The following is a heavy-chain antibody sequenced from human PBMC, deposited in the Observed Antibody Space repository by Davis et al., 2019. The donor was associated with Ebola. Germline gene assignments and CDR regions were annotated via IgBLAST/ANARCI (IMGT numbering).Heavy chain of an antibody. Sequence: GSLRLSCAASGFTFSSYGMHWVRQAPGKGLEWVAVIWYDGSNKYYADSVKSRFTISRDNSKNTLYLQMNSLRAEDTAVYYCAREGSDIVVVPAGFDYWGQGTLVTVSS. V-gene: IGHV3-33*01. D-gene: IGHD2-2*01. CDR1: GFTFSSYG. CDR3: AREGSDIVVVPAGFDY. CDR2: IWYDGSNK. J-gene: IGHJ4*02.